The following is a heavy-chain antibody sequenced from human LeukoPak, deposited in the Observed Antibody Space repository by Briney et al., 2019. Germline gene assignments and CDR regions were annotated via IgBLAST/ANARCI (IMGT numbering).Heavy chain of an antibody. V-gene: IGHV3-21*01. CDR2: ITPSSSFI. J-gene: IGHJ4*02. CDR1: GFTFSSYN. CDR3: ARDRRLQLWSPAGFDY. Sequence: GGSLRLSCAASGFTFSSYNMNWVRQAPGKGLEWVSSITPSSSFIYYAHSVKGRFTISRDYAKNSLYLQMNSLRADDTAVYYCARDRRLQLWSPAGFDYWGQGTLVTASS. D-gene: IGHD5-18*01.